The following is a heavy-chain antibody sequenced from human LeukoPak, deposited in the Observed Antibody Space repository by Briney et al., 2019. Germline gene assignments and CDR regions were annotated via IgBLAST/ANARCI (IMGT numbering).Heavy chain of an antibody. D-gene: IGHD3-22*01. CDR2: IPGSGGAT. J-gene: IGHJ6*02. CDR3: ARARPWDSSRSYYFGMDV. CDR1: GFTFSSYA. V-gene: IGHV3-23*01. Sequence: GGSLRLSCEASGFTFSSYAIRWVRQAPGTGLEWVSSIPGSGGATYYADSVRGRFSIPRDSSKNTVYLQMNSLRDEDTAVYYCARARPWDSSRSYYFGMDVWGHGTTVTVSS.